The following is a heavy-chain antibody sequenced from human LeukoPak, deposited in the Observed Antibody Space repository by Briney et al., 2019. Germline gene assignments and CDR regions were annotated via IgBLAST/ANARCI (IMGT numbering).Heavy chain of an antibody. J-gene: IGHJ5*02. CDR2: INAGNGNT. CDR1: GYTFTSYA. D-gene: IGHD5-18*01. V-gene: IGHV1-3*01. CDR3: ARDPAVDTAMVTGWFDP. Sequence: ASVKVSCKASGYTFTSYAMHWVRQAPGQRLEWMGWINAGNGNTKYSRKFQGRVTITRDTSASTAYMELSSLRSEDTAVYYCARDPAVDTAMVTGWFDPWGQGTLVTVSS.